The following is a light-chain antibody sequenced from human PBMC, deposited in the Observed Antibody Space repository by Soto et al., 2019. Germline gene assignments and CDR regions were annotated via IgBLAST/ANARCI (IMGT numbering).Light chain of an antibody. Sequence: QMTQSTSTLSSSVGDKVTITYHASQSISTWLACYQQRPGKAPKLLIYQASTLESGVPSRFSGSGSGTEFTLTSSSLPPDDSATYYCQQYNSCQTFGQGTKVDIK. V-gene: IGKV1-5*03. CDR3: QQYNSCQT. CDR2: QAS. CDR1: QSISTW. J-gene: IGKJ1*01.